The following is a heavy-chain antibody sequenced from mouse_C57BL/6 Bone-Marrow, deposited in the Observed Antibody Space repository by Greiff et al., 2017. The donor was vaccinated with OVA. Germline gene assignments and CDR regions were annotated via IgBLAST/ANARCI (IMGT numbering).Heavy chain of an antibody. Sequence: VQLQQSGPELVKPGASVKISCKASGYAFSSSWMNWVKQRPGKGLEWIGRIYPGDGDTNYNGKFKGKATLTADKSSSTAYLQLSSLTSEDSAVYFSARHEDGYYASYFDYGGQGTTLTVSS. J-gene: IGHJ2*01. CDR2: IYPGDGDT. CDR3: ARHEDGYYASYFDY. D-gene: IGHD2-3*01. V-gene: IGHV1-82*01. CDR1: GYAFSSSW.